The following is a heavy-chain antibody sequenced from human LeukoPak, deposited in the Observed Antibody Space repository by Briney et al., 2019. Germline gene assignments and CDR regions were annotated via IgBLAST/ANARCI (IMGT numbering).Heavy chain of an antibody. J-gene: IGHJ4*02. CDR3: ARVYTTSSSWYGDLDY. CDR2: ISSSSYI. D-gene: IGHD6-13*01. CDR1: GFTFSSYS. V-gene: IGHV3-21*01. Sequence: GGSLRLSCAASGFTFSSYSMNWVRQAPGKGLEWVSSISSSSYIYYADSVKGRFTISRDNAKNSLYLQMNSLRAEDTAVYYCARVYTTSSSWYGDLDYWGQGTLVTVSS.